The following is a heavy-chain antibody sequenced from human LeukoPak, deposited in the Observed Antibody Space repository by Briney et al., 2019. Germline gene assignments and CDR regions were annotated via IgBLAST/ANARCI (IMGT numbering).Heavy chain of an antibody. CDR3: ARGLGGSGPLLAGYWFDP. CDR1: GGSFSGYY. CDR2: INHSGST. D-gene: IGHD2-15*01. Sequence: SETLSLTCAVYGGSFSGYYWSWIRPPPGKGLEWIGEINHSGSTNYNPSLKSRVAISVDTSKNQFSLKLSSVTAADTAVYYCARGLGGSGPLLAGYWFDPWGQGTLVTVSS. J-gene: IGHJ5*02. V-gene: IGHV4-34*01.